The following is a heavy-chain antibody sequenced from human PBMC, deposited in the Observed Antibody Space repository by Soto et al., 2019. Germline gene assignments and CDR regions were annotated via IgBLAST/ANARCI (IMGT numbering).Heavy chain of an antibody. Sequence: EVQLLESGGGLVQPGGSLRLSCSASGFTFSSYAMSWVRQAPGQGLEWVLAMSGSGGSTYYAGSVKGRFTLSRDNSKNALYLQMNSLRAEDTAVYYSATADLRAVAGSSYYYYGMDVWGQGPTVTVSS. D-gene: IGHD6-19*01. CDR1: GFTFSSYA. CDR2: MSGSGGST. V-gene: IGHV3-23*01. CDR3: ATADLRAVAGSSYYYYGMDV. J-gene: IGHJ6*02.